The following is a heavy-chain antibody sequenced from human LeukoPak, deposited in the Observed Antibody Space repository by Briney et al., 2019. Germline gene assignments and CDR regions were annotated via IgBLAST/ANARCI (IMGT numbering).Heavy chain of an antibody. D-gene: IGHD1-26*01. Sequence: ASAKVSCKVSGYALNELSIHWVRQAPGKGLEWVGGIDREDGQTVDAQNFQGRVPLTEDTSAQTAYMEVTTLRSEDTAVYYCATPWAGIVGATGDDAFDIWGQGTMVTVSS. CDR1: GYALNELS. CDR2: IDREDGQT. CDR3: ATPWAGIVGATGDDAFDI. J-gene: IGHJ3*02. V-gene: IGHV1-24*01.